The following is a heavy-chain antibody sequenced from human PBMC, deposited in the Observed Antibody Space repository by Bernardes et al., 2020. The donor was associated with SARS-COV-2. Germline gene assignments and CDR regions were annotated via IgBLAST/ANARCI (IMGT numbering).Heavy chain of an antibody. D-gene: IGHD2-15*01. V-gene: IGHV3-21*01. CDR1: GFTFSSCS. J-gene: IGHJ4*02. CDR3: ASCGGSCYTDPFDY. Sequence: GGSLRLSCAASGFTFSSCSMNWVRQAPGKGLEWVSSISGDSGSIYYADSVKGRFTISRDNAKSSLYLQMNSLRAEDMAVYYCASCGGSCYTDPFDYWGQGTLVTVSS. CDR2: ISGDSGSI.